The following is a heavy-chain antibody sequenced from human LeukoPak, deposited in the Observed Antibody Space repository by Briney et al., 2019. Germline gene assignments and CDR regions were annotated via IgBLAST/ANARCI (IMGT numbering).Heavy chain of an antibody. CDR2: IYRDGST. CDR3: TDAVAG. CDR1: GFTFSDYY. J-gene: IGHJ4*02. D-gene: IGHD4-23*01. Sequence: GGSLRLSCAASGFTFSDYYMSWIRQAPGKGLEWVSVIYRDGSTYYADSVKGRFTISRDNSKNTLYLQMNSLRVEDTAVYYCTDAVAGWGQGTLVTVSS. V-gene: IGHV3-66*02.